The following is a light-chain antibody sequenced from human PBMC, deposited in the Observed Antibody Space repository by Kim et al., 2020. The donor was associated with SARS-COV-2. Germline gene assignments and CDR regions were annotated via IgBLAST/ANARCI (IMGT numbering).Light chain of an antibody. CDR1: SSNIGAGYD. CDR3: QSYDSSLSGYV. CDR2: SNG. V-gene: IGLV1-40*01. J-gene: IGLJ1*01. Sequence: VTVSWFGGSSNIGAGYDLHWYQHLPTTAPKLLIYSNGSRPSGVPDRFSGSKSGTSASLAITGLQAEDEAAYYCQSYDSSLSGYVFGSGTKVTVL.